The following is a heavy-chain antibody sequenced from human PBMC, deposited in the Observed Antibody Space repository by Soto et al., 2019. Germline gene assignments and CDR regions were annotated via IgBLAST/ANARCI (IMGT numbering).Heavy chain of an antibody. V-gene: IGHV4-4*02. J-gene: IGHJ4*02. Sequence: PSETLSLTCAVSGGSVSSRYWWSWVRQSPGKGLEWIGEIYHSGSANYNPSLKSRVTMSVDNSKNQFSLRLNSVTAADTAVYYCARYNAASGTYYFDYWGQGTLVTAPQ. D-gene: IGHD6-13*01. CDR1: GGSVSSRYW. CDR3: ARYNAASGTYYFDY. CDR2: IYHSGSA.